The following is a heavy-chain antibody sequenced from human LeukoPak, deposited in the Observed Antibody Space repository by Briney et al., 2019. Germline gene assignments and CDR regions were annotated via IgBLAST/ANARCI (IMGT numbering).Heavy chain of an antibody. Sequence: SETLSLTCTVSGGSISSSSYYWAWIRQPPGKGLEWIGTIYYSGNTYYNPSLKSRVTISIDTSKNQFSLKLSSATAADTAVYYSSRLSYYNYYMDVWGKGTTVTVSS. J-gene: IGHJ6*03. CDR2: IYYSGNT. CDR1: GGSISSSSYY. V-gene: IGHV4-39*01. CDR3: SRLSYYNYYMDV.